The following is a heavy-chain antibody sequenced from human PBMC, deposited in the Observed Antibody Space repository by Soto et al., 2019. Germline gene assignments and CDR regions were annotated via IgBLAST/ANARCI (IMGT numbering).Heavy chain of an antibody. CDR2: IKQDGSEK. J-gene: IGHJ3*02. Sequence: GGSLRLSCAASGFTFSSYWMSWVRQAPGKGLEWVANIKQDGSEKYYVDSVKGRFTISRDNAKNSLYLQMNSLRAEDTAVYYCARLNVVVVADTTHAAFDIWGQGTMVTVSS. CDR1: GFTFSSYW. V-gene: IGHV3-7*01. CDR3: ARLNVVVVADTTHAAFDI. D-gene: IGHD2-15*01.